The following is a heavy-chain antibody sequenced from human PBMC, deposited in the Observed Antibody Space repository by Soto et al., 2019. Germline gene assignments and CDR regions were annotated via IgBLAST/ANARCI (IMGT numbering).Heavy chain of an antibody. D-gene: IGHD3-16*02. CDR3: VRYPRSVGGSYRPDY. J-gene: IGHJ4*02. V-gene: IGHV3-74*01. CDR2: INSDGSIT. Sequence: PGGSLGLACAASGFTLSSSWMHWVRQVPEKGLVWVSRINSDGSITNYADAVKGRFTISRDNVKNTLYLQMNSLRAEDTAVYYCVRYPRSVGGSYRPDYWGQGTLVTVSS. CDR1: GFTLSSSW.